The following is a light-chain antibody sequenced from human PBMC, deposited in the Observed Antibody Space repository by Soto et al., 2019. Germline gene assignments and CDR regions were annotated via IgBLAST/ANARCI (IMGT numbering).Light chain of an antibody. V-gene: IGLV2-18*02. CDR1: NSDVGTYNR. Sequence: QSVLTQPPSVSGSPGQSVTISCTGTNSDVGTYNRVSWYQQPPGTAPKLMIYEVSGRPSGVPDRFSGSKSGNTASLTISGLQAEDEADYYCNSYTSSTTWVFGGGTKLTVL. J-gene: IGLJ3*02. CDR3: NSYTSSTTWV. CDR2: EVS.